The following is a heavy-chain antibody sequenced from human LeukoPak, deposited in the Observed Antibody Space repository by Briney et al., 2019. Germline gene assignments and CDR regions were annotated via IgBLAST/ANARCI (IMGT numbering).Heavy chain of an antibody. J-gene: IGHJ1*01. D-gene: IGHD3-10*01. Sequence: SETLSLTCTVSGYSITSGYFWGWIRQPPGKGLEWIGTIYHSGSPYYNPSLQSRVTISVDTPKNQLSLKLSSVTAADTAVYYCARDQQVRGVYSADXGQGTLXXVSS. CDR1: GYSITSGYF. V-gene: IGHV4-38-2*02. CDR2: IYHSGSP. CDR3: ARDQQVRGVYSAD.